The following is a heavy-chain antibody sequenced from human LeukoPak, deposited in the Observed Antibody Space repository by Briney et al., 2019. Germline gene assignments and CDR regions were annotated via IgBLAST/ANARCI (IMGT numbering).Heavy chain of an antibody. D-gene: IGHD6-13*01. Sequence: ASVTDSFQSSGYTFTAYYMHGVRQAPGKGLEGMGWINPNSGGTNYAQKFQGRVTMTRDTSISTAYMELSRLRSDDTAVYYCAREAAEYGMDVWGEGTTVTVSS. CDR2: INPNSGGT. V-gene: IGHV1-2*02. CDR1: GYTFTAYY. CDR3: AREAAEYGMDV. J-gene: IGHJ6*04.